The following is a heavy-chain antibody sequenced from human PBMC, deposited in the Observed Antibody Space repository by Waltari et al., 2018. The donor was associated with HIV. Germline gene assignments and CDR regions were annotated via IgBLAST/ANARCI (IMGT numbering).Heavy chain of an antibody. Sequence: QVQLQQWGAGLLKPSEALSLTCAIYGGSFDEYYWAWIRQTPEKGLGWLGDINNIGTTTDNPALKSRDTVEICTAKIQFYLSLRSVTAADTAVDYWARTYKRITLFEIIRELSWFDPWGQGTLVTVSS. CDR3: ARTYKRITLFEIIRELSWFDP. J-gene: IGHJ5*02. V-gene: IGHV4-34*01. D-gene: IGHD1-7*01. CDR2: INNIGTT. CDR1: GGSFDEYY.